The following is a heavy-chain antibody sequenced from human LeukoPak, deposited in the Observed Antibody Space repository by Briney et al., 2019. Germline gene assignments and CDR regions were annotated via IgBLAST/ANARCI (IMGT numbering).Heavy chain of an antibody. D-gene: IGHD1-1*01. CDR1: GGSISSTTYY. CDR3: ARGRVSSSTWYSTYYYYFYMDV. V-gene: IGHV4-39*01. Sequence: SETLSLTCTVSGGSISSTTYYWAWIRQPPGKGLEWIGSIYKAGNTNYSPSLRSRGFISVDTSNNQFSLSLSSVTAADTAVYFCARGRVSSSTWYSTYYYYFYMDVWGKGTTVTVSS. CDR2: IYKAGNT. J-gene: IGHJ6*03.